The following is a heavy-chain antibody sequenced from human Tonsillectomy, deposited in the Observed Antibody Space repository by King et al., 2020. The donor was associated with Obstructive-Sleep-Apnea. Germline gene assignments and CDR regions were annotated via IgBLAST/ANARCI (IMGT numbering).Heavy chain of an antibody. CDR2: IYHSGST. D-gene: IGHD3-10*01. CDR1: GGSIKSGDYY. CDR3: ARWRGGSGNIDY. V-gene: IGHV4-30-4*01. J-gene: IGHJ4*02. Sequence: QLQESGPGLVKPSQTLSLTCTVSGGSIKSGDYYWTWIRQPPGKGLEWIGFIYHSGSTYFNPSLRSRVTVSIDTSRNQFSLNLNSVTAADTAVYFCARWRGGSGNIDYWGQGILVTVSS.